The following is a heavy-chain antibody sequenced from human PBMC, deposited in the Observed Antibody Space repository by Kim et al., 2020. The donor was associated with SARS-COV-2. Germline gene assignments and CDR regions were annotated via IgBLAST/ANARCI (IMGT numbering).Heavy chain of an antibody. V-gene: IGHV4-39*01. J-gene: IGHJ4*03. Sequence: SETLSLTCTVSGGSIGSTIYYGGWIRRPPGKGLEWIGHIHYSGTTYYNPSLKSRVTISVDRSNNQFSLKLTSVTAADTAVYFCARHVTSTLVGQPTRVRGYIDNWGQGALVTVSP. CDR1: GGSIGSTIYY. CDR2: IHYSGTT. D-gene: IGHD6-6*01. CDR3: ARHVTSTLVGQPTRVRGYIDN.